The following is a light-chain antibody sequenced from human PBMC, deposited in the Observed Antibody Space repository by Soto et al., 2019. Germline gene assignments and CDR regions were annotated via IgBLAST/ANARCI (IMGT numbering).Light chain of an antibody. CDR3: QKYNSAPLT. CDR1: QDISNY. Sequence: DIQMTQSPSSLSASVGDRVTITCRASQDISNYLAWYQQKPGKFPRLLIHTASTLQSRVPPRFSGSGSGTDFNFTISSLLPEDVATYYCQKYNSAPLTFGPGTKVHIK. V-gene: IGKV1-27*01. J-gene: IGKJ3*01. CDR2: TAS.